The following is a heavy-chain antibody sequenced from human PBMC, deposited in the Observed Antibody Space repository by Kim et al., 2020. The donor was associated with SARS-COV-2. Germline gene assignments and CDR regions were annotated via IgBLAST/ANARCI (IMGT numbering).Heavy chain of an antibody. CDR1: GGSFSGYY. CDR2: INHSGST. CDR3: ARVLDGSGSYYNLDY. J-gene: IGHJ4*02. D-gene: IGHD3-10*01. V-gene: IGHV4-34*01. Sequence: SETLSLTCAVYGGSFSGYYWSWIRQPPGKGLEWIGEINHSGSTNYNPSLKSRVTISVDTSKNQFSLKLSSVTAADTAVYYCARVLDGSGSYYNLDYWGQGTLVTVSS.